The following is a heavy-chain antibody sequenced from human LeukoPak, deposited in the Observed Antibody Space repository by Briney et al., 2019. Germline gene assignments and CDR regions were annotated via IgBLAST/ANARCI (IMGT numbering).Heavy chain of an antibody. CDR1: GFTFSSYS. Sequence: GGSLRLSCAASGFTFSSYSMNWVRQAPGKGLEWVSSISSSSYIYYADSVKGRFTISRDNAKNSLYLQMNSLRAEDTAVYYCARDESPETKYYDFWSGSDYWGQGTLVTVSS. V-gene: IGHV3-21*01. D-gene: IGHD3-3*01. CDR3: ARDESPETKYYDFWSGSDY. J-gene: IGHJ4*02. CDR2: ISSSSYI.